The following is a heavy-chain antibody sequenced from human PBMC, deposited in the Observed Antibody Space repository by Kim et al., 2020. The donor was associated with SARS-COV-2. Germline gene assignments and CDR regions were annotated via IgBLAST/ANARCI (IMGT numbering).Heavy chain of an antibody. J-gene: IGHJ4*02. V-gene: IGHV4-39*01. Sequence: YSNPSLKSRVTISVDTSKNQFSLKLSSVTAADTAVYYCATISSTATTFDYWGQGTLVTVSS. CDR3: ATISSTATTFDY. D-gene: IGHD1-7*01.